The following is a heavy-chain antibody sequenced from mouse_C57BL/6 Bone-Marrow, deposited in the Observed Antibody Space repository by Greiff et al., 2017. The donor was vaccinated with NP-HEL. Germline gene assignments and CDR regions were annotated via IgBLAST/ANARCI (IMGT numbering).Heavy chain of an antibody. CDR2: IDPENGDT. J-gene: IGHJ2*01. D-gene: IGHD1-1*02. CDR3: TTPGGNPDY. Sequence: EVKLVESGAELVRPGASVKLSCTASGFNIKDDYMHWVKQRPEQGLEWIGWIDPENGDTEYASKFQGKATITADTSSNTAYLQLSSLTSEDTAVYYCTTPGGNPDYWGQGTTLTVSS. V-gene: IGHV14-4*01. CDR1: GFNIKDDY.